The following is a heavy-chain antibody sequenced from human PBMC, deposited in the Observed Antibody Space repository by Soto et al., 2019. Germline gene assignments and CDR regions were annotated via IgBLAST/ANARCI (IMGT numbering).Heavy chain of an antibody. V-gene: IGHV1-18*01. Sequence: QVQVVQSGDEVKETGASVRVSCKTSGYSFTAYGISWVRQAPGQGLEWMGWISCYNGKTKYAQKDQGRVTMTTDTSTSTAYMEVRSLRSADTAIYYCARDAPPPELRFLEWHNYDYNGMDVWGQGTTVTVSS. CDR2: ISCYNGKT. D-gene: IGHD3-3*01. J-gene: IGHJ6*02. CDR3: ARDAPPPELRFLEWHNYDYNGMDV. CDR1: GYSFTAYG.